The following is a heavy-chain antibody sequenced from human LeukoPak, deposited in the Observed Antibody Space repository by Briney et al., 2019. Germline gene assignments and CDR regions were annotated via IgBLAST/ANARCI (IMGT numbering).Heavy chain of an antibody. Sequence: SETLSLTCTVSGGSISSYYWSWIRQPPGKGLKWIGYIYYSGSTNYNPSLKSRVTISVDTSKNQFSLKLSSVTAADTAVYYCAREAFSSSSLGYYFDYWGQGTLVTVSS. CDR2: IYYSGST. J-gene: IGHJ4*02. CDR3: AREAFSSSSLGYYFDY. V-gene: IGHV4-59*01. CDR1: GGSISSYY. D-gene: IGHD6-6*01.